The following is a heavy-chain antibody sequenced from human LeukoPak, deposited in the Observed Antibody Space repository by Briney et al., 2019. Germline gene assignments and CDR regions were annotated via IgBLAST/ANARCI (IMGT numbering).Heavy chain of an antibody. Sequence: GGSLRLSCAASGFTFSTYAMSWVRQAPGKGLEWVSAIGDTTYYADSVKGRFTISRDNSKNTLYLQMNSLRAEDTAVYYCARDLGSPSAFDIWGQGTTVTVSS. CDR2: IGDTT. CDR1: GFTFSTYA. D-gene: IGHD7-27*01. CDR3: ARDLGSPSAFDI. V-gene: IGHV3-23*01. J-gene: IGHJ3*02.